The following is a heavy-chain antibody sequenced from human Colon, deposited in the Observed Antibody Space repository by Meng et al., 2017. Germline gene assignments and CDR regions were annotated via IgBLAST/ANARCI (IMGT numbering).Heavy chain of an antibody. J-gene: IGHJ4*02. D-gene: IGHD3-22*01. CDR2: TSHSGST. Sequence: VELQGSGPGLVKPSEALSLTCAVSGGSISRSDWWSWVRQPPGKGLEWIGETSHSGSTTYSPSLKSRVTISLDKSKNQLSLKLNSVTAADTAVYYCASSDYYRSDYWGQGTLVTVSS. V-gene: IGHV4-4*02. CDR3: ASSDYYRSDY. CDR1: GGSISRSDW.